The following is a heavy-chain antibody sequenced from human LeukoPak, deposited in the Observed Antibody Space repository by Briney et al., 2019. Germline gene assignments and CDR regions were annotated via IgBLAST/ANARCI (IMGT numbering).Heavy chain of an antibody. CDR2: ISSSGSTI. D-gene: IGHD6-19*01. V-gene: IGHV3-11*01. CDR3: ARDQGIAVAGTDYYYGMDV. CDR1: GFIFTNYF. J-gene: IGHJ6*02. Sequence: GGSLRLSCAASGFIFTNYFMSWVRQAPGKGLEWVSYISSSGSTIYYADSVKGRFTISRDNAKNSLYPQMNSLRAEDTAVYYCARDQGIAVAGTDYYYGMDVWGQGTTVTVSS.